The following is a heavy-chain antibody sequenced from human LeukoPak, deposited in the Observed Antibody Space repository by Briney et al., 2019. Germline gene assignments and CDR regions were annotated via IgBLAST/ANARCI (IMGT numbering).Heavy chain of an antibody. D-gene: IGHD4-17*01. J-gene: IGHJ5*02. Sequence: GGSLRLSCAASGFTFSSYWMSWVRQAPGKGLEWVANIKQDGSEKYYVDSVKGRFTISRDNAKNSLYLQMNSLRAEDTAVYYCARLLQAGGYDYGDPNWFDPWGQGTLVTVSS. CDR3: ARLLQAGGYDYGDPNWFDP. V-gene: IGHV3-7*01. CDR1: GFTFSSYW. CDR2: IKQDGSEK.